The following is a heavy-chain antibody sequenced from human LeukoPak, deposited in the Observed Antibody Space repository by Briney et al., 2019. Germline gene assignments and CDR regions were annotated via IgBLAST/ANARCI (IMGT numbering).Heavy chain of an antibody. V-gene: IGHV1-69*13. CDR3: AATTVTAEYYFDY. Sequence: GASVKVSCKASGGTFSSYAISWVRQAPGQGLEWMGGIIPIFGTANYAQKFQGRVTITADESTSTAYMELSSLRSEDTAVYYCAATTVTAEYYFDYWGQGTLVTVSS. D-gene: IGHD4-17*01. CDR1: GGTFSSYA. J-gene: IGHJ4*02. CDR2: IIPIFGTA.